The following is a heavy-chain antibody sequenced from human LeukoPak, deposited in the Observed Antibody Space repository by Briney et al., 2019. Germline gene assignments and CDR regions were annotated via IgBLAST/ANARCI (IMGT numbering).Heavy chain of an antibody. Sequence: PSETLSLTCTVSGGPIGSYYWSWIRQPPGKGLEWIGYIYYSGSTNYNPSLKSRVTISVDTSKNQFSLKLSSVTAADTAVYYCARVPLQLSAMDVWGKGTTVTVSS. CDR1: GGPIGSYY. CDR3: ARVPLQLSAMDV. CDR2: IYYSGST. D-gene: IGHD5-18*01. J-gene: IGHJ6*03. V-gene: IGHV4-59*01.